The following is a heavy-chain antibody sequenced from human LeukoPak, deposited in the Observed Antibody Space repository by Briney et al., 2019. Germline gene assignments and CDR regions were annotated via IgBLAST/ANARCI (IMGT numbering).Heavy chain of an antibody. V-gene: IGHV4-39*07. D-gene: IGHD1-26*01. Sequence: SETLSLTCTVSGGSISSSSYYWSWIRQPPGEGLEWIGEISHSGSTNYNPSLKSRVTISVDTSKNQFSLKLTSVTAADTAVYYCARIVPEIVGATNDWGQGTLVTVSS. CDR2: ISHSGST. CDR1: GGSISSSSYY. CDR3: ARIVPEIVGATND. J-gene: IGHJ4*02.